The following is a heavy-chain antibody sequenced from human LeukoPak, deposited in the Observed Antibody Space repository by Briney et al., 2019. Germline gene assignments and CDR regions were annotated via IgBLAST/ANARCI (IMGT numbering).Heavy chain of an antibody. J-gene: IGHJ4*02. D-gene: IGHD3-9*01. CDR1: GFTFSNYW. V-gene: IGHV3-74*01. CDR3: ARGADSGYSIDN. Sequence: PGGSLRLSCAASGFTFSNYWMHWVRQAPGKGLVWVSRINSDGRSTNYADSVKGRFTISRDNAKNTPYLQMNSLRAEDTAVYYCARGADSGYSIDNWGQGTLVSVSS. CDR2: INSDGRST.